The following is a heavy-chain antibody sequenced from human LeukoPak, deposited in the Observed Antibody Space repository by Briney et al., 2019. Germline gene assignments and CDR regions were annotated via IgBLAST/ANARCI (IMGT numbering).Heavy chain of an antibody. V-gene: IGHV4-39*07. CDR1: GGSISSSSYY. CDR3: ARSLFDYYDSSGYYL. J-gene: IGHJ5*02. D-gene: IGHD3-22*01. CDR2: IYYSGST. Sequence: QPSETLSLTCTVSGGSISSSSYYWGWIRQPPGKGLEWIGSIYYSGSTYYNPSLKSRVTISVDTSKNQFSLKLSSVTAADTAVYYCARSLFDYYDSSGYYLWGQGTLVTVSS.